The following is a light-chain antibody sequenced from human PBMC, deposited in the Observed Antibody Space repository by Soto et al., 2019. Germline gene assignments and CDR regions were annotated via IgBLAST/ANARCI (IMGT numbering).Light chain of an antibody. CDR1: RSLVYSDGNTS. CDR3: QQLNS. CDR2: EVS. V-gene: IGKV2-30*01. Sequence: DVVMTQSPLSLPVTLGQPASISCRSSRSLVYSDGNTSLNWFQQRPGQSPRRLIFEVSNGDSGVPSRFRGSGSGTEFTLTISSLQPEDFATYYCQQLNSFGPGTKVDI. J-gene: IGKJ3*01.